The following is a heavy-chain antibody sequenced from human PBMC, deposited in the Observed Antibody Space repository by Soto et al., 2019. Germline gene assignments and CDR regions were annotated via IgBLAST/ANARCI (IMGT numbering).Heavy chain of an antibody. V-gene: IGHV3-72*01. CDR3: ARTPAGYYSDY. CDR2: TRNKANSYTT. Sequence: RGSLRLSCAASGFTFSDHYMDWVRQAPGKGLEWVGRTRNKANSYTTEYAASVKGRFTISRDDSKNSLYLQMNSLKTEDRAVYYCARTPAGYYSDYWGQGTLVTVSS. CDR1: GFTFSDHY. D-gene: IGHD3-9*01. J-gene: IGHJ4*02.